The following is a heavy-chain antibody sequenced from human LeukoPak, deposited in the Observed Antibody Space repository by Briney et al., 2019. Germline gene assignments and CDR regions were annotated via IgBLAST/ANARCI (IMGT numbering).Heavy chain of an antibody. D-gene: IGHD3-10*01. CDR1: GFTFSSYA. CDR3: ARGYYGSGSYSLWYYYYYMDV. CDR2: INHSGST. J-gene: IGHJ6*03. V-gene: IGHV4-34*01. Sequence: GSLRLSCAASGFTFSSYAMSWVRQAPGKGLEWIGEINHSGSTNYNPSLKSRVTISVDTSKNQFSLKLSSVTAADTAVYYCARGYYGSGSYSLWYYYYYMDVWGKGTTVTVSS.